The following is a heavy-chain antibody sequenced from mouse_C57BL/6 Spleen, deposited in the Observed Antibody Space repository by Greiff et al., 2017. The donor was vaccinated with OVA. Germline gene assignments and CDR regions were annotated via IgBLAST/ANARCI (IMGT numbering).Heavy chain of an antibody. CDR1: GFTFSDYG. Sequence: DVQLQESGGGLVKPGGSLKLSCAASGFTFSDYGMHWVRQAPEKGLEWVAYISSGSSTIYYADTVKGRFTISRDNAKNTLFLQMTSLRSEDTAMYYCARRANDYEGDWYFDVWGTGTTVTVSS. V-gene: IGHV5-17*01. J-gene: IGHJ1*03. D-gene: IGHD2-4*01. CDR3: ARRANDYEGDWYFDV. CDR2: ISSGSSTI.